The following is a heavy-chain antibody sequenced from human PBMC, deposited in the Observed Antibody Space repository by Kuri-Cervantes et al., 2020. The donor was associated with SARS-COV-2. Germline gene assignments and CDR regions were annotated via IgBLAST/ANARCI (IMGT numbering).Heavy chain of an antibody. CDR2: IYHSGST. CDR1: GFTFDDYG. CDR3: AREGGYRWFDP. Sequence: GSLRLSCAASGFTFDDYGMSWVRQAPGKGLEWIGEIYHSGSTNYNPSLKSRVTISVDKSKNQFSLKLSSVTAADTAVYYCAREGGYRWFDPWGQGTLVTVSS. V-gene: IGHV4-4*02. J-gene: IGHJ5*02. D-gene: IGHD5-12*01.